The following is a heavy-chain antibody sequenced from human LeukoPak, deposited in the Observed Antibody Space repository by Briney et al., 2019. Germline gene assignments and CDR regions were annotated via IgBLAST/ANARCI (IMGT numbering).Heavy chain of an antibody. D-gene: IGHD2-21*02. CDR2: MNPNSGNT. V-gene: IGHV1-8*03. CDR3: ARGGVVVTATPFDY. J-gene: IGHJ4*02. Sequence: ASVKVSCKASGYTFTTYDINWVRQVTGQGLEWMGWMNPNSGNTGYAQKFQGRVTITRNTSITTAYMELSSLISEDTAVYYCARGGVVVTATPFDYWGQGTLVTVSS. CDR1: GYTFTTYD.